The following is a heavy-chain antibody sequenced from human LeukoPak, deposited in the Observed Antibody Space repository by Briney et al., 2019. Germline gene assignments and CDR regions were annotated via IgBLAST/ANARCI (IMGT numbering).Heavy chain of an antibody. J-gene: IGHJ1*01. D-gene: IGHD3-3*01. CDR3: ASGDTNGDYDFWSGYPENFQH. Sequence: SETLSLTCTVSGGSISSYYWSWIRQPPGKGLEWIGYIYYSGSTNYNPSLKSRVTISVDTSKNQFSLELSSVTAADTAVYYCASGDTNGDYDFWSGYPENFQHWGQGTLVTVSS. V-gene: IGHV4-59*01. CDR2: IYYSGST. CDR1: GGSISSYY.